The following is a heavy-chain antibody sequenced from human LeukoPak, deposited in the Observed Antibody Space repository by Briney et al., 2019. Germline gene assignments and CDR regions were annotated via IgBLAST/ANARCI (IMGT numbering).Heavy chain of an antibody. Sequence: GGSLRLSCAASGPSFSANAMTWVRQAPGKRPEWVANMNIDGSERYYADSVKGRFTISRDNARNSVFLQMSGLRVEDTAVYYCARDPVEWELLLDYWGQGTLVTVSS. CDR3: ARDPVEWELLLDY. CDR1: GPSFSANA. V-gene: IGHV3-7*01. J-gene: IGHJ4*02. CDR2: MNIDGSER. D-gene: IGHD1-26*01.